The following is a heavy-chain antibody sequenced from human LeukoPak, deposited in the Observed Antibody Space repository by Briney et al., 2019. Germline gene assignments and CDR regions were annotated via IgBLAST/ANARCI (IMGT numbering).Heavy chain of an antibody. J-gene: IGHJ4*02. CDR1: GFTFRNYW. CDR2: IKQDGSDR. CDR3: VRNLAVAGTCFDS. Sequence: GGSLRLSCAASGFTFRNYWMSWVRQAPGTGLGWVANIKQDGSDRNYVTSVRGRFTISRDNAESSLYLQMNSLRVEDTAVYYCVRNLAVAGTCFDSWGQGTLVTVSS. D-gene: IGHD6-19*01. V-gene: IGHV3-7*03.